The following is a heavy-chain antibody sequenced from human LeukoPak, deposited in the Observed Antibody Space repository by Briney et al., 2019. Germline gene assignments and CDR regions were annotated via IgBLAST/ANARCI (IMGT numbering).Heavy chain of an antibody. V-gene: IGHV4-31*03. J-gene: IGHJ4*02. CDR2: IYYSGST. CDR1: GGSISSGGYY. D-gene: IGHD5-18*01. Sequence: SETLSLTCTVSGGSISSGGYYWSWVRQQPGRGLEWIGYIYYSGSTYYNPSLKSRVTISVDTSKNQSSLKLSSVTAADTAVYYCAGYSYGYLVWGQGTLVTVSS. CDR3: AGYSYGYLV.